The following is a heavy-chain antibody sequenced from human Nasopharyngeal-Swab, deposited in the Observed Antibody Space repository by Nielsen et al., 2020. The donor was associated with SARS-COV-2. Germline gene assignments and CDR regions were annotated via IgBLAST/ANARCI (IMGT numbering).Heavy chain of an antibody. J-gene: IGHJ3*02. Sequence: GGSLGLSCTASGFDFSTYGMNWVRQTPGKGLECISFISGSGRSIYYADSVRGRFTISRDNTKNSLYLQMDSLRDDDTAAYYCARVIRVGTTRDAFDIWGQGTRVIVSS. CDR3: ARVIRVGTTRDAFDI. CDR2: ISGSGRSI. V-gene: IGHV3-48*02. D-gene: IGHD1-26*01. CDR1: GFDFSTYG.